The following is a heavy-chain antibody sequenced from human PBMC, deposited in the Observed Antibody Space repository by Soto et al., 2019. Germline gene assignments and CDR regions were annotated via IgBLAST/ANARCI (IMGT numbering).Heavy chain of an antibody. V-gene: IGHV2-5*02. CDR3: AHRVHYHSTSGKPFDI. D-gene: IGHD3-22*01. CDR2: IYWDDDK. J-gene: IGHJ3*02. CDR1: GFSLSTSGVG. Sequence: QITLKESGPTLVKPTQTLTLTCTFSGFSLSTSGVGVGWIRQPPGKALEWLALIYWDDDKRYSPSLKSRLTITQATSKNQVVLTMTNLDPVDTATYYCAHRVHYHSTSGKPFDIWGQGTMVTVSS.